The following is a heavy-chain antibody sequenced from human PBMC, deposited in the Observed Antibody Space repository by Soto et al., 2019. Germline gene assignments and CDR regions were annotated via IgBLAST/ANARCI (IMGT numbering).Heavy chain of an antibody. D-gene: IGHD5-12*01. Sequence: ASVKVSCKASGYTFTGYYMHWVRQAPGQGLEWMGWINPNSGGTNYAQKFQGWVTMTRDTSISTAYMELSRLRSDDTAVYYCAREKVEMATIDYCYGMDVWGQGTTVTVSS. V-gene: IGHV1-2*04. CDR1: GYTFTGYY. CDR2: INPNSGGT. J-gene: IGHJ6*02. CDR3: AREKVEMATIDYCYGMDV.